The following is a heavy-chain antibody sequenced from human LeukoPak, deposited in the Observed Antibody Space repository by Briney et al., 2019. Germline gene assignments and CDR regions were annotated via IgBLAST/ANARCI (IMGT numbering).Heavy chain of an antibody. Sequence: PGGSLRLSCAASGFTFNNYAMNWVRQAPGKGLEWVSGISGSGGSTYYADSVKGRFTISRDNSKRTVNLQMNSLRVEDTAVYYCAKDRGLVGATPSNFDDWGQGTLVTVSS. CDR2: ISGSGGST. J-gene: IGHJ4*02. CDR1: GFTFNNYA. D-gene: IGHD1-26*01. CDR3: AKDRGLVGATPSNFDD. V-gene: IGHV3-23*01.